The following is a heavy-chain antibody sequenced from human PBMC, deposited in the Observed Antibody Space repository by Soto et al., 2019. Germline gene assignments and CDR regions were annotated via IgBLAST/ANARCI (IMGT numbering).Heavy chain of an antibody. V-gene: IGHV4-34*01. J-gene: IGHJ6*02. CDR1: GGSFSGYY. D-gene: IGHD6-6*01. Sequence: SETLSLTCAVYGGSFSGYYWSWIRQPPGKGLEWIGEINHSGSTNYNPSLKSRVTISVDTSKNQFSLKLSPVTAADTAVYYCARFIAARVNPLLTTDSKYYYYGMDVWGQGTTVTVSS. CDR3: ARFIAARVNPLLTTDSKYYYYGMDV. CDR2: INHSGST.